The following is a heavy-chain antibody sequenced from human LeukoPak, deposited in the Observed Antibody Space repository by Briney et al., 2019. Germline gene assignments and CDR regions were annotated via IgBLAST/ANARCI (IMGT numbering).Heavy chain of an antibody. CDR3: ARVRGQLWPPDY. CDR1: SDSISRYY. CDR2: MYHGGSA. Sequence: SETLSLTCSVSSDSISRYYWSWSRQSPGKALEWIGYMYHGGSAHYSPSLRSRVTISIDRSRNQISLKVASVTTADTAVYFCARVRGQLWPPDYWGQGTQVIVSS. D-gene: IGHD1-1*01. V-gene: IGHV4-59*01. J-gene: IGHJ4*02.